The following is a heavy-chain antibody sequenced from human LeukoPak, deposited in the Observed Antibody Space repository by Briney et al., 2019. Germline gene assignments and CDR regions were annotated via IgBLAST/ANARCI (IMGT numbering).Heavy chain of an antibody. CDR2: AGWAGGTT. Sequence: GGSLRLSCATSGFNFDRYTIHWVRQAPGKVLEWVSLAGWAGGTTFYSDSVRGRFTISRDSGRKSVYLQMNSLTTDDTAFYFCAKELDTMFFDYWGQGALVTVSS. CDR1: GFNFDRYT. V-gene: IGHV3-43*01. D-gene: IGHD3-10*02. CDR3: AKELDTMFFDY. J-gene: IGHJ4*02.